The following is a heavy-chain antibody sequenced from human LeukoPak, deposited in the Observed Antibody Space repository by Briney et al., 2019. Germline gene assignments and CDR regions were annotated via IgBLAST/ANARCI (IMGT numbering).Heavy chain of an antibody. Sequence: SVKLSCNASGGTFSSYAISWVRQAPGQGLEWMGGIIPIFGTANYAQKFQGRVTITADESTSTAYMELSSLKSEDTAVYYCASPITMVRGATPLSYGMDVWGKGTTVTVSS. CDR1: GGTFSSYA. D-gene: IGHD3-10*01. CDR3: ASPITMVRGATPLSYGMDV. CDR2: IIPIFGTA. V-gene: IGHV1-69*01. J-gene: IGHJ6*04.